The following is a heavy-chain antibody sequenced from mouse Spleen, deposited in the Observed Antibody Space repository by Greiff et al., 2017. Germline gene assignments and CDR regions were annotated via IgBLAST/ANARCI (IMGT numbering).Heavy chain of an antibody. CDR1: GYTFTDYY. J-gene: IGHJ4*01. D-gene: IGHD2-1*01. CDR2: INPNNGGT. V-gene: IGHV1-26*01. CDR3: ARGYGNYEGMDY. Sequence: EVQLQQSGPELVKPGASVKISCKASGYTFTDYYMNWVKQSHGKSLEWIGDINPNNGGTSYNQKFKGKATLTVDKSSSTAYMELRSLTSEDSAVYYCARGYGNYEGMDYWGQGTSVTVSS.